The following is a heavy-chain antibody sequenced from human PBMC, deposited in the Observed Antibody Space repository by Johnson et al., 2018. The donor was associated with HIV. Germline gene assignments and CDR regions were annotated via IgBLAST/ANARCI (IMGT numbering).Heavy chain of an antibody. CDR2: ISWNSGSI. Sequence: VQLVESGGGLGQPGRSLRLSCAASGFTFDDYAMHWVRQAPGKGLEWVSGISWNSGSIGYADSVKGRFTISRDNSKNTLYLQMNSLSAEDTAVYYCAREPGIAVAGTDAFDIWGQGTMVTVSS. J-gene: IGHJ3*02. D-gene: IGHD6-19*01. CDR3: AREPGIAVAGTDAFDI. V-gene: IGHV3-9*01. CDR1: GFTFDDYA.